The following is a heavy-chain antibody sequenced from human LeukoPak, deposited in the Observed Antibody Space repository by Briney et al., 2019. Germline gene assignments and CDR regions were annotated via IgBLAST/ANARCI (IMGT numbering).Heavy chain of an antibody. D-gene: IGHD2-2*01. Sequence: GGSLRLSCAASGFTFSSYSMNWVRQAPGKGLEWVSSISSSSSYIYYADSVKGRFTISRDNAKNSLYLQMNCLRAEDTAVYYCARGGICSSTSCYSFRHNWFDPWGQRTLVTVSS. CDR1: GFTFSSYS. CDR2: ISSSSSYI. V-gene: IGHV3-21*01. J-gene: IGHJ5*02. CDR3: ARGGICSSTSCYSFRHNWFDP.